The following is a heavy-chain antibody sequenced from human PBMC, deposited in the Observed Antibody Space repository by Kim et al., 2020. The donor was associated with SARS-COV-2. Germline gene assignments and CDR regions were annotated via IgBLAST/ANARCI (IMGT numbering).Heavy chain of an antibody. J-gene: IGHJ6*02. Sequence: GGSLRLSCAASGFTFSSYSMNWVRQAPGKGLEWVSSISSSSSYIYYADSVKGRFTISRDNAKNSLYLQMNSLRAEDTAVYYCARGAVNVVVPAAIRDYYYYGMDVWGQGTTVTVSS. CDR2: ISSSSSYI. CDR3: ARGAVNVVVPAAIRDYYYYGMDV. CDR1: GFTFSSYS. V-gene: IGHV3-21*01. D-gene: IGHD2-2*01.